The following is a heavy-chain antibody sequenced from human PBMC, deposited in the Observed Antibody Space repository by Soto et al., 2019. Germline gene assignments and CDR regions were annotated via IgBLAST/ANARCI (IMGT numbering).Heavy chain of an antibody. D-gene: IGHD6-19*01. J-gene: IGHJ4*02. CDR2: IRSKAYGGTT. V-gene: IGHV3-49*03. Sequence: GGSLRLSCTASGFIIGDNIVSWFRQAPGKGLEWVGSIRSKAYGGTTEYAVSVKGRFTISRDESKSVAYLQMNSLITEDTAVYYCGSGSGGWRYYFDYWGQGTLVTVSS. CDR3: GSGSGGWRYYFDY. CDR1: GFIIGDNI.